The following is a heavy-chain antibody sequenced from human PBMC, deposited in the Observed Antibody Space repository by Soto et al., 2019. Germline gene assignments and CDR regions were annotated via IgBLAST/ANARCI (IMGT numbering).Heavy chain of an antibody. CDR2: ISYDGSKK. V-gene: IGHV3-30*18. J-gene: IGHJ4*02. CDR3: AKGIGRDGYTSGLD. D-gene: IGHD5-12*01. Sequence: GSLRLSRASSGFPFISYGMHWVRHAPGKGLEWVAVISYDGSKKEYAESVNGRFTISRDSSKNTLFLQVNSLRTEDTGVYYCAKGIGRDGYTSGLDWGQGTLVTVSS. CDR1: GFPFISYG.